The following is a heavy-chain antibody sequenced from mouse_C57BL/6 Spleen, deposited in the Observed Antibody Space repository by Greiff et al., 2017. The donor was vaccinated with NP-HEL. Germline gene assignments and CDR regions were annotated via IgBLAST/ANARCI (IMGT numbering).Heavy chain of an antibody. CDR2: IYPSDSET. V-gene: IGHV1-61*01. J-gene: IGHJ3*01. D-gene: IGHD2-3*01. Sequence: QVQLQQPGAELVRPGSSVKLSCKASGYTFTSYWMDWVKQRPGQGLEWIGNIYPSDSETHYNQKFKDKATLTVDKSSSTAYMQLSSLTSEDSAVYYCARSLYDGYYGAYWGQGTLVTVSA. CDR3: ARSLYDGYYGAY. CDR1: GYTFTSYW.